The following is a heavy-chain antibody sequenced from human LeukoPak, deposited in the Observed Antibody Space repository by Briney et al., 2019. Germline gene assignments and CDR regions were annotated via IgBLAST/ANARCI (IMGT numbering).Heavy chain of an antibody. J-gene: IGHJ4*02. CDR2: IKEEGSDK. CDR1: GFTFRNYW. Sequence: GGSLRLSCAASGFTFRNYWMTWVRQAPGKGLEWVANIKEEGSDKSYVDSVKGRFTNSRDNAKNSLYLQMNSLRAEDAAVYYCTTVSTLAFDYWGRGTLVTVSS. V-gene: IGHV3-7*05. D-gene: IGHD2/OR15-2a*01. CDR3: TTVSTLAFDY.